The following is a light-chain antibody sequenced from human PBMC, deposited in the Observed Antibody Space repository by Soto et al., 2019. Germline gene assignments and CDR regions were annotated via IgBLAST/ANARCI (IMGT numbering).Light chain of an antibody. CDR1: QRVSSY. J-gene: IGKJ4*01. Sequence: EVVLTQSPDILSLSPGERGTLSCRASQRVSSYLAWYQHKPGQAPRLLIYDASNRATGIPARFNGSGSGTDFTLTISSLEPEDFAIYYCQHRSLFGGGTKVDIK. V-gene: IGKV3-11*01. CDR2: DAS. CDR3: QHRSL.